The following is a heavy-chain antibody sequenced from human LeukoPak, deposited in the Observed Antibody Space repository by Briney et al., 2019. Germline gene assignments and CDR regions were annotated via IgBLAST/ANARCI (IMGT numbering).Heavy chain of an antibody. CDR1: GFTISRYR. V-gene: IGHV3-74*01. CDR2: INSDGSST. Sequence: GGSRRLSCAASGFTISRYRMHWVRQAPGKGLVWVSRINSDGSSTNYADSVKGRFTISRDDAKNTLYLQMNSLRAEDTAVYYCVPGSGFAYWGQGSLVTVSS. D-gene: IGHD6-19*01. J-gene: IGHJ4*02. CDR3: VPGSGFAY.